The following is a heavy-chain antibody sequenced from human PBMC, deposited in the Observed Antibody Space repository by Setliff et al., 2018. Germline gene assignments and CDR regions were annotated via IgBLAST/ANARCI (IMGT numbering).Heavy chain of an antibody. CDR3: ARGRNVAARLLDS. D-gene: IGHD6-6*01. Sequence: PSETLSLTCTVSGGSINSGSYFWAWIRQPPGKGLEWIGSIHYSGSTYYNRSLNSRVTMSVDTSKDQFSLTVTSVTAADTAMYYCARGRNVAARLLDSWGQGTLVTVSS. V-gene: IGHV4-39*07. CDR2: IHYSGST. J-gene: IGHJ4*02. CDR1: GGSINSGSYF.